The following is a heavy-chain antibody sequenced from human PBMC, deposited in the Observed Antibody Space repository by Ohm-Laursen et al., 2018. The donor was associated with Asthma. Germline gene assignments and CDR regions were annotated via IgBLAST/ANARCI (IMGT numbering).Heavy chain of an antibody. CDR1: GFTFSNYG. Sequence: SLRLSCAASGFTFSNYGFHWVRQAPGKGLEWVAVISSDGSNKFYGDSVKGRFTISRDNSKNTLYLQMNSLRAEDTAVYYCAKDLNGFDWLLSRSSGMDVWGRGTTVTVSS. J-gene: IGHJ6*02. CDR2: ISSDGSNK. CDR3: AKDLNGFDWLLSRSSGMDV. V-gene: IGHV3-30*18. D-gene: IGHD3-9*01.